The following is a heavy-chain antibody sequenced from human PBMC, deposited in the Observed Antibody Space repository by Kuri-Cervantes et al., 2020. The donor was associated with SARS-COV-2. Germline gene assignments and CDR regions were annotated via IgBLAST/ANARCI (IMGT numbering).Heavy chain of an antibody. V-gene: IGHV3-74*01. Sequence: GESLKISCAASGFTFSSYSMHWVRQAPGKGQVWVSRINSDGSTTNYADSVKGRFTISRDNAKNMLYLQMNSLRAEDTAVYYCARHTQGDNWGQGTLVTVSS. CDR2: INSDGSTT. CDR1: GFTFSSYS. J-gene: IGHJ4*02. CDR3: ARHTQGDN.